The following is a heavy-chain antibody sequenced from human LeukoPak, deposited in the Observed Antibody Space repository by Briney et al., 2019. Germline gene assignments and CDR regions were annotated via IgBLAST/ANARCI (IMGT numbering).Heavy chain of an antibody. CDR3: AREGCTNGVCYYFDY. J-gene: IGHJ4*02. CDR1: GYTFTGYY. V-gene: IGHV1-2*02. Sequence: ASVKVSCKASGYTFTGYYMHWVRQAPGQGLEWMGWINPNSGGTNYAQKFQGRVTMTRDTSISTAYMELSRLRSDDTAVYYCAREGCTNGVCYYFDYWGQGTLVTVSS. D-gene: IGHD2-8*01. CDR2: INPNSGGT.